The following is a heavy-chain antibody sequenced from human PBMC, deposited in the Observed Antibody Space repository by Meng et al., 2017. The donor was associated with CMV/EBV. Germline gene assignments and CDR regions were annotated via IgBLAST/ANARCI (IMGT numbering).Heavy chain of an antibody. CDR1: GFTFSSYS. Sequence: EVQLVESGGXLVKPGGSLXLSCAASGFTFSSYSMNWVRQAPGKGLEWVSSISSSSSYIYYADSVKGRFTISRDNAKNSLYLQMNSLRAEDTAVYYCARDGGSRGYYFDYWGQGTLVTVSS. CDR3: ARDGGSRGYYFDY. CDR2: ISSSSSYI. D-gene: IGHD1-26*01. V-gene: IGHV3-21*01. J-gene: IGHJ4*02.